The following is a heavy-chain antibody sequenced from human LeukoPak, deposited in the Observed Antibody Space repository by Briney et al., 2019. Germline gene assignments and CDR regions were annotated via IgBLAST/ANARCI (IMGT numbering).Heavy chain of an antibody. CDR2: ISSSSSYI. Sequence: GGSLRLSCAASGFTFSSYRMIWVRQAPGKGLEWVSSISSSSSYIYYVESVKGRFTISRDNAKNSLYLQMNSLRAEDTAVYYCARVNINNWHSCDYWGQGTLVTVSS. J-gene: IGHJ4*02. V-gene: IGHV3-21*01. D-gene: IGHD1-1*01. CDR3: ARVNINNWHSCDY. CDR1: GFTFSSYR.